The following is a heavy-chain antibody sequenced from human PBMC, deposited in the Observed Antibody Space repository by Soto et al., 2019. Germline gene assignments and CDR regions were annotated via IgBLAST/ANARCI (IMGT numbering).Heavy chain of an antibody. V-gene: IGHV3-33*01. Sequence: QVQLVESGGGVVQPERSLRLSCAASGFTFSNFGMHWVRQAPGKGLEWVSIIWHDGSKNHYANSVKGRFTISRDNSENKLYLQMNSLREEDTAVDYCARGVWEGSDCGGDCYTIDYWGHGTLVTVSS. CDR2: IWHDGSKN. J-gene: IGHJ4*01. D-gene: IGHD2-21*02. CDR3: ARGVWEGSDCGGDCYTIDY. CDR1: GFTFSNFG.